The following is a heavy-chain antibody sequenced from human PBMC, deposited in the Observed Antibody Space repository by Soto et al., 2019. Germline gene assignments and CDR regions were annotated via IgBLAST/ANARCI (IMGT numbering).Heavy chain of an antibody. D-gene: IGHD2-2*01. Sequence: GGSLRLSCAASGFTFSSYWMSWVRQAPGKGLEWVANIKQDGSEKYYVDSVKGRFTISRDNAKNSLYLQMNSLRAEDTAVYYFAREYCSSTSCYYFDYWGQGTLVTVSS. CDR2: IKQDGSEK. CDR3: AREYCSSTSCYYFDY. V-gene: IGHV3-7*01. J-gene: IGHJ4*02. CDR1: GFTFSSYW.